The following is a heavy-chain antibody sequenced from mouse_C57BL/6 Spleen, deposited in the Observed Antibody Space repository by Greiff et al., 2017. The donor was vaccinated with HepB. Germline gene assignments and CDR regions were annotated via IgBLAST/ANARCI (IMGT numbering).Heavy chain of an antibody. Sequence: VQLQQPGAELVKPGASVKLSCKASGYTFTSYWMHWVKQRPGQGLEWIGMIHPNSGSTNYNEKFKSKATLTVDKSSSTAYMQLSSLTSEDSAVYYCARGYGKGHGDFDVWGTGSTVTVSS. J-gene: IGHJ1*03. CDR1: GYTFTSYW. CDR3: ARGYGKGHGDFDV. CDR2: IHPNSGST. D-gene: IGHD2-1*01. V-gene: IGHV1-64*01.